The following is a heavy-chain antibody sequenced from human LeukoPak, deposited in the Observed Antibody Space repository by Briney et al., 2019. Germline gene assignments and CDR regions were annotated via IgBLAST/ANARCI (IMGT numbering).Heavy chain of an antibody. CDR1: GFTFSSYS. CDR2: ISGSGGST. CDR3: AKDESLRYFDWLLSG. Sequence: GGSLRLSCAASGFTFSSYSMNWVRQAPGKGLEWVSAISGSGGSTYYADSVKGRFTISRDNSKNTLYLQMNSLRAEDTAIYYCAKDESLRYFDWLLSGWGQGTLVTVSS. J-gene: IGHJ4*02. V-gene: IGHV3-23*01. D-gene: IGHD3-9*01.